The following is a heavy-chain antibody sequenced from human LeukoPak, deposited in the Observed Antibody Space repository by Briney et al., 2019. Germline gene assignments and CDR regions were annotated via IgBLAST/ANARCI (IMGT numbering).Heavy chain of an antibody. J-gene: IGHJ4*02. CDR1: GFTFSSYG. Sequence: PGGSLRLSCAASGFTFSSYGMHWVRQAPGKGLEWVAVISYDGSNKYYADSVKGRFTISRDNSKNTLYLQMNSLRAEDTAVYYCAKDLIWCTIGCETTVTTYDYWGQGTLVTVSS. V-gene: IGHV3-30*12. CDR3: AKDLIWCTIGCETTVTTYDY. CDR2: ISYDGSNK. D-gene: IGHD4-17*01.